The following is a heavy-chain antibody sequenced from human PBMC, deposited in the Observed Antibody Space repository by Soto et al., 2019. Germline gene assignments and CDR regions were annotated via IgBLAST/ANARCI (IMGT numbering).Heavy chain of an antibody. CDR3: ASNLPKTYYYDSSGYYFPLPN. CDR2: IIPIFGTA. CDR1: GGTFSSYA. Sequence: QVQLVQSGAEVKKPGSSVKVSCKASGGTFSSYAISWVRQAPGQGLEWMGGIIPIFGTANYGKKVQGRVTITADKPKSTTSTQMSNLTSEHTSAYYCASNLPKTYYYDSSGYYFPLPNWGQETLNTVSS. V-gene: IGHV1-69*06. J-gene: IGHJ4*02. D-gene: IGHD3-22*01.